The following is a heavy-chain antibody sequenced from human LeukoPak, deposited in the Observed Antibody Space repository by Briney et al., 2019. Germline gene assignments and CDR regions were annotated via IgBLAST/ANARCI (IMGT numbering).Heavy chain of an antibody. CDR2: ISNSGST. Sequence: SQTLSLTCTVSGGSINSGGYYWSWIRQHPGKGLEWIGYISNSGSTYYHPSLRSRLSISVDTSKNQFSLKLSSVTAADTAVYYCATLVGYNWFDPWGQGTLVTVSS. CDR3: ATLVGYNWFDP. V-gene: IGHV4-31*03. D-gene: IGHD3-10*01. J-gene: IGHJ5*02. CDR1: GGSINSGGYY.